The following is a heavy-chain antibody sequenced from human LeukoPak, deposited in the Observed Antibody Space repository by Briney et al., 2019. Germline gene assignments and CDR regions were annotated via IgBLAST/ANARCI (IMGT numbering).Heavy chain of an antibody. CDR2: IYTSGNT. CDR3: ARAKEWFRKIFDD. CDR1: GFAVGDTY. D-gene: IGHD3-3*01. Sequence: PGGSLRLSCAVSGFAVGDTYMSWVRQAPGKGLEWISVIYTSGNTYYSDSVKGRLTISRDNSKNMVYLQIHSLTAEDTAVYYRARAKEWFRKIFDDWGQGTLAVVSS. J-gene: IGHJ4*02. V-gene: IGHV3-53*01.